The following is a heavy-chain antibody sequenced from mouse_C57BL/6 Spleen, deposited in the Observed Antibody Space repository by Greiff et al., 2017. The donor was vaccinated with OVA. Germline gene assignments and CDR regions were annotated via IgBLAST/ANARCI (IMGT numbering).Heavy chain of an antibody. V-gene: IGHV3-6*01. D-gene: IGHD2-4*01. CDR2: ISYDGSN. J-gene: IGHJ4*01. CDR3: ARGAYYDYSYYAMDY. CDR1: GYSITSGYY. Sequence: EVQRVESGPGLVKPSQSLSLTCSVTGYSITSGYYWNWIRQFPGNKLEWMGYISYDGSNNYNPSLKNRISITRDTSKNQFFLKLNSVTTEDTATYYCARGAYYDYSYYAMDYWGQGTSVTVSS.